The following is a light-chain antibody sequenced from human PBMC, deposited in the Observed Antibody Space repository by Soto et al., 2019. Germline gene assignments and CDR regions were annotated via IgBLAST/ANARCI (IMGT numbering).Light chain of an antibody. CDR3: QQYGGSPT. J-gene: IGKJ2*01. V-gene: IGKV3-20*01. CDR1: QSVSSNY. Sequence: EIVLTQSPGTLSLSPGERATLSCRASQSVSSNYLAWYQQKPGQAPRLFIYGASSRAAGIPDRFSGSGSGTDFTLTSSRLEPEDFAVYYCQQYGGSPTFGQGTKLEIK. CDR2: GAS.